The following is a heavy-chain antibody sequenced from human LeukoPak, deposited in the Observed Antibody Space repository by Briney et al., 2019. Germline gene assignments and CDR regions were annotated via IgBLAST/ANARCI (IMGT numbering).Heavy chain of an antibody. CDR1: GGSFSSGSYY. CDR2: INTRWST. CDR3: ARDKLDIVIVPGRESSFYYYYYMDV. D-gene: IGHD2-2*03. J-gene: IGHJ6*03. Sequence: PSQTLSLTCTVSGGSFSSGSYYWSWIRQPPGKWLEGVGGINTRWSTNYNPSLKSRVTMSVDTSKNQFSLKLSSVTAADTAVYYCARDKLDIVIVPGRESSFYYYYYMDVWGKGTTVTISS. V-gene: IGHV4-61*02.